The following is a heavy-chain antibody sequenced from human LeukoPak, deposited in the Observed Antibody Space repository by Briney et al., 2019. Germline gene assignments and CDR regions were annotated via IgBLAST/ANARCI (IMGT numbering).Heavy chain of an antibody. D-gene: IGHD5-18*01. CDR2: IYYSGST. J-gene: IGHJ4*02. CDR3: ASESGYSYGYLTY. Sequence: SQTLSLTCTVSGGSISSGDYYWSWIRQPPGKGLEWIGYIYYSGSTYYNPSLKSRVTISVDTSKNQFSLKLSSVTAADTAVYYCASESGYSYGYLTYWGQGTPVTVSS. CDR1: GGSISSGDYY. V-gene: IGHV4-30-4*08.